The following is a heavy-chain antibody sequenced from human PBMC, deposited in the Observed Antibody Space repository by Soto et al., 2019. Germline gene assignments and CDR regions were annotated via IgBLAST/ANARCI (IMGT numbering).Heavy chain of an antibody. V-gene: IGHV4-59*01. CDR3: AGGYCSSTSCYATGAFDI. D-gene: IGHD2-2*01. Sequence: SETLSLTCTVSGGSISSYYWSWIRQPPGKGQEWIGYIYYSGSTNYNPSLKSRVTISVDTSKNQFSLKLSSVTAADTAVYYCAGGYCSSTSCYATGAFDIWVQGTMVTVSS. J-gene: IGHJ3*02. CDR2: IYYSGST. CDR1: GGSISSYY.